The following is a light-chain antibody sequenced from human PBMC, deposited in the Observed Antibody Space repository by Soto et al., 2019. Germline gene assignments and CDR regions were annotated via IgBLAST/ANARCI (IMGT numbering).Light chain of an antibody. CDR2: KAS. J-gene: IGKJ1*01. CDR3: QQYNTYWT. Sequence: DIQMTQSPSTLSASVGDRVSITCRASQSISNWLAWYQQKPGKAPKLLIYKASILESGVPSRFNGSGSGTEFTLTISSLQPADFASYYGQQYNTYWTFGQGTKVDIK. V-gene: IGKV1-5*03. CDR1: QSISNW.